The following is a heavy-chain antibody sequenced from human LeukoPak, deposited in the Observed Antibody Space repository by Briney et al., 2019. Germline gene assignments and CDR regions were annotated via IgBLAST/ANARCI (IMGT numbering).Heavy chain of an antibody. D-gene: IGHD3-22*01. Sequence: GGSLRLSCATSGFIFSSYSMNWVRQAPGKGLEWVSYISSSSRTIYYADSAKGRLTISRDNAKNSLYLQMNSLRAEDTAVYYCARDFHVRNYDIGGYSYWGQGTLVTVSS. V-gene: IGHV3-48*01. CDR1: GFIFSSYS. CDR3: ARDFHVRNYDIGGYSY. CDR2: ISSSSRTI. J-gene: IGHJ4*02.